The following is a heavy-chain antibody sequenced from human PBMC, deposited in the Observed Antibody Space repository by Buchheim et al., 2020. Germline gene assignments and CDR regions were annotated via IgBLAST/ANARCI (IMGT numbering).Heavy chain of an antibody. CDR3: ARESSRQLDLNY. Sequence: EVQLVESGGGLVKPGGSLRLSCAASGFTFSSYSMNWVRQAPGKGLEWVSSITSSGRYIYYADSVKGRFTISRDNAKNSLYLQMNSLRAEDTAVYYCARESSRQLDLNYWGQGTL. V-gene: IGHV3-21*02. CDR2: ITSSGRYI. CDR1: GFTFSSYS. J-gene: IGHJ4*02. D-gene: IGHD2-2*01.